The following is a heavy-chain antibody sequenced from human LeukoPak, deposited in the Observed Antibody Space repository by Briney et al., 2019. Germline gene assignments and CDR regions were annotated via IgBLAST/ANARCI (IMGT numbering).Heavy chain of an antibody. CDR2: ISGSGGST. CDR1: GFTFSSYA. V-gene: IGHV3-23*01. CDR3: AKHGEYCSGGSCYSHYYYGMDV. J-gene: IGHJ6*02. D-gene: IGHD2-15*01. Sequence: GGSLRLPCAASGFTFSSYAMSWVRQAPGKGLEWVSAISGSGGSTYYADSVKGRFTISRDNSKNTLYLQMNSLRAEDTAVYYCAKHGEYCSGGSCYSHYYYGMDVWGQGTTVTVSS.